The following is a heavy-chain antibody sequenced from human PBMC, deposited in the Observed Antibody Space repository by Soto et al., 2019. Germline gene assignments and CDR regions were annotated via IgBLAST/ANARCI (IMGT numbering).Heavy chain of an antibody. J-gene: IGHJ6*02. CDR2: ISAYNGNT. CDR3: ARDREWLDPYYYYGMDV. D-gene: IGHD6-19*01. V-gene: IGHV1-18*01. CDR1: GYAFTNYG. Sequence: ASVKVSCKASGYAFTNYGITWVRQAPGQGLEWMGWISAYNGNTNYTQKLQGRVTMTTDTSTSTAYMELRSLRSDDTAVYYCARDREWLDPYYYYGMDVWGQGTTVTVSS.